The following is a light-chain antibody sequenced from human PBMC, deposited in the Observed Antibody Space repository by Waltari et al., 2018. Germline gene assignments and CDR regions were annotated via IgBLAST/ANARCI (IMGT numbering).Light chain of an antibody. CDR1: QGISSY. CDR2: GAS. J-gene: IGKJ4*01. V-gene: IGKV1-9*01. Sequence: DIQLTQSPSFLSASVGDRVTITCRASQGISSYLAWYQQKPGKAPKPLIYGASTLQSGVPSRFSGSGSGTEFTLTISSLQPEDFATYYCQQLDGYPLTFGGGTKVEIK. CDR3: QQLDGYPLT.